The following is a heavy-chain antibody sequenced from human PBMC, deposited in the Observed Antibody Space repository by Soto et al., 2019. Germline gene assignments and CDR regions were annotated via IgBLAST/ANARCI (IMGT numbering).Heavy chain of an antibody. CDR1: GFTFSSHW. CDR2: INRDGSEK. J-gene: IGHJ4*02. Sequence: GGSLRLSCAASGFTFSSHWMSWVRQVPGKGLEWVANINRDGSEKYYVESVKGRFTVSRDNAENSLYLQMNSLRVEDTAAYFCASDLRFPDYWGQGSLVIVSS. CDR3: ASDLRFPDY. V-gene: IGHV3-7*05.